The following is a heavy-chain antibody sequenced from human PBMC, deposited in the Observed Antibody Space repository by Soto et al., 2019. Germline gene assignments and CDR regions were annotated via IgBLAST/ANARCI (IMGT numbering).Heavy chain of an antibody. J-gene: IGHJ6*02. CDR1: VDSVSSNSAA. Sequence: SQTLSLTCAISVDSVSSNSAAWNWIRQSPSRGLEWLGRTYYRSKWYNDYALSVKNRITINPDTSKNQFSLQLNSVTPEDTAMYYCAKADPDYYFYGMEVLGQGTTVTVSS. CDR2: TYYRSKWYN. V-gene: IGHV6-1*01. CDR3: AKADPDYYFYGMEV.